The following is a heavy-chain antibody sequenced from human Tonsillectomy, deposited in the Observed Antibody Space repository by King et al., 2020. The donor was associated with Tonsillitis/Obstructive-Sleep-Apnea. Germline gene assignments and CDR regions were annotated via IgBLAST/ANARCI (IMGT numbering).Heavy chain of an antibody. D-gene: IGHD3-10*01. CDR2: IYHSGST. V-gene: IGHV4-4*02. Sequence: LQLQESGPGLVKTSGTLSLICAVSGGSISSTNWWSWVRQPPGKGLEWIGEIYHSGSTNYNPSLKSRVTISLDKSKNQFSLKLTSMTAADTAVYYFARGRLAGDRDGDSWVQGTLVTVSS. CDR1: GGSISSTNW. J-gene: IGHJ4*02. CDR3: ARGRLAGDRDGDS.